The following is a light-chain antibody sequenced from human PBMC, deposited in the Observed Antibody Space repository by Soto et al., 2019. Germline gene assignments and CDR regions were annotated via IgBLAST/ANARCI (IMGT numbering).Light chain of an antibody. CDR3: QQYSGSPFT. J-gene: IGKJ3*01. V-gene: IGKV3-20*01. Sequence: EIVLTQSPGTLPLTPGDRATLSCRASQLIGRQFLAWFQQKPGQAPRLLIYGASTRATGIPDRFSGSWSGTDFTLTITRLEPEDFAVYYCQQYSGSPFTFGPGTKVDFK. CDR1: QLIGRQF. CDR2: GAS.